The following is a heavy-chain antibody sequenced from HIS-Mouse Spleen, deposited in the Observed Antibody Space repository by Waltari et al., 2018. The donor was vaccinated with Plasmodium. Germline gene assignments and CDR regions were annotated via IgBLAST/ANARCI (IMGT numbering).Heavy chain of an antibody. V-gene: IGHV4-31*03. CDR3: ARVSPPANWGALNAFDI. D-gene: IGHD7-27*01. CDR1: CGSISSGGYY. J-gene: IGHJ3*02. CDR2: IYYSGST. Sequence: QVQLQESGPGLVKPSQTLSLTCTVSCGSISSGGYYCSWIRQHPGKGLEWIGYIYYSGSTYYNPSLKSRVTISVDTSKNQFSLKLSSVTAADTAVYYCARVSPPANWGALNAFDIWGQGTMVTVSS.